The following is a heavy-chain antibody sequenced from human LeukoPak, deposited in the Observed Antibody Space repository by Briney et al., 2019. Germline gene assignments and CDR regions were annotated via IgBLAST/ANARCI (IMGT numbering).Heavy chain of an antibody. Sequence: PSETLSLTCTVYGGSFSPYYWNWIRQPPGKGLEWIGEINHRGSTTYNPSLKSRVTISLDTSKNQFSLKLSSVTAADTAVYYCASPILGAAAGTEAFDIWGQGTMVTVSS. D-gene: IGHD6-13*01. CDR1: GGSFSPYY. CDR3: ASPILGAAAGTEAFDI. J-gene: IGHJ3*02. CDR2: INHRGST. V-gene: IGHV4-34*01.